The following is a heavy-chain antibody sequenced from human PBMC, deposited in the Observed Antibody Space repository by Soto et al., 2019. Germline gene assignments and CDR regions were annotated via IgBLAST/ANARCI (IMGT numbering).Heavy chain of an antibody. V-gene: IGHV1-69*13. J-gene: IGHJ6*02. D-gene: IGHD3-22*01. Sequence: SVKVSCKASGGTFSSYAISWVRQAPGQGLEWMGGIVPIFGTANYAQKFQGRVTITADESTSTAYMELSSLRSEDTAVYYCARDRDYYDSSGYNYYYGMDVWAKGPRSPSP. CDR2: IVPIFGTA. CDR3: ARDRDYYDSSGYNYYYGMDV. CDR1: GGTFSSYA.